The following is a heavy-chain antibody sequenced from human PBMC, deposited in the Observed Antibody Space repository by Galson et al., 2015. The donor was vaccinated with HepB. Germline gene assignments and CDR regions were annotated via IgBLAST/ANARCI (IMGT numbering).Heavy chain of an antibody. V-gene: IGHV4-34*01. D-gene: IGHD3-10*01. Sequence: LSLTCGVDGESFSSYYWNWIRQSPGKGREWIGELNHRGITNYNPSLKSRVTILVYTSKNQFSLRLTSMTAADTAVYYCARAKEGRGYFDYWGQGTLVTVSS. CDR1: GESFSSYY. CDR3: ARAKEGRGYFDY. J-gene: IGHJ4*02. CDR2: LNHRGIT.